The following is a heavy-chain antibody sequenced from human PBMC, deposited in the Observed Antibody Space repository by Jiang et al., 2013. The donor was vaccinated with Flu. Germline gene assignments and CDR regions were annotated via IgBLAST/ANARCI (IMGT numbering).Heavy chain of an antibody. J-gene: IGHJ3*02. CDR2: ISSSGSAI. CDR1: GFMFSSYE. Sequence: QLVESGGGLVQPGGSLRLSCAASGFMFSSYEMNWVRQAPGKGLEWVSYISSSGSAINYADSVKGRFTISRDNAKNSLYLQMNSLRAEDTAVYYCARGGFYYASGDAFDIWGQGTMVTVSS. D-gene: IGHD3-10*01. CDR3: ARGGFYYASGDAFDI. V-gene: IGHV3-48*03.